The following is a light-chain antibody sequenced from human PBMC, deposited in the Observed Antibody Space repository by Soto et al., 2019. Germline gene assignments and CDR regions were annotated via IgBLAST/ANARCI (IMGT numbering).Light chain of an antibody. Sequence: DLQMTQSPSSLSASVGDRVTITCRASQSISRYLNWYQQKPGKAPKLLIYAASNLQSGVPSTFSGSGSGTDFTLTISSLQPEDIGTYYCQQTYSTPFTFGQGTRLDIK. CDR3: QQTYSTPFT. CDR1: QSISRY. J-gene: IGKJ5*01. CDR2: AAS. V-gene: IGKV1-39*01.